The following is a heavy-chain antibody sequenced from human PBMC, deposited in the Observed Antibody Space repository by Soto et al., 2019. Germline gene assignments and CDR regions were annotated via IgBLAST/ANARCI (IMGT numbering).Heavy chain of an antibody. D-gene: IGHD2-2*02. CDR2: IDPSDSFP. Sequence: PGESLNISCKAAGYNFITHWVSWVRETPGQGLEWVGRIDPSDSFPKYSPSLQGQVSISVDKSISTVYLQLRSLKASDTAIYYCARHRYMTSWNYFDYWGQGTLVTVSS. CDR3: ARHRYMTSWNYFDY. CDR1: GYNFITHW. V-gene: IGHV5-10-1*01. J-gene: IGHJ4*02.